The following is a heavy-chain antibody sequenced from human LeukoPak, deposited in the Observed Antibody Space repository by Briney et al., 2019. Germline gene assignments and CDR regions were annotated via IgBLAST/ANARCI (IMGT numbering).Heavy chain of an antibody. CDR3: AREVYGDNYFDY. Sequence: PGGTLRLSCAASGFTFTDYYMSWIRQAPGKGLEWVSYISSSSTYRNYADSVKGRFAISRDNAQNSLYLQMNSLRAEDTAVYYCAREVYGDNYFDYWGQGTLVTVSS. V-gene: IGHV3-11*05. CDR1: GFTFTDYY. J-gene: IGHJ4*02. D-gene: IGHD4-17*01. CDR2: ISSSSTYR.